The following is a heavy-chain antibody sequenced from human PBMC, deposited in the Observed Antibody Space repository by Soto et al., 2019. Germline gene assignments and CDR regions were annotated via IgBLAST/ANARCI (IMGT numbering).Heavy chain of an antibody. CDR1: GGTFSSFA. D-gene: IGHD6-13*01. J-gene: IGHJ4*02. CDR2: IIPIFGTA. V-gene: IGHV1-69*13. CDR3: ARVAVEQQLGFDY. Sequence: GASVKVSCKASGGTFSSFAISWVRQAPGQGLEWMGGIIPIFGTANYAQKFQGRVTITADESTTTAYMELSSLRSEDAAVYYCARVAVEQQLGFDYWGQGTLVTVSS.